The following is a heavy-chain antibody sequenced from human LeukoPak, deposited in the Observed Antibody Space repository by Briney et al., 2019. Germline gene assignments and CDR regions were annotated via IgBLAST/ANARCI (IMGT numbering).Heavy chain of an antibody. V-gene: IGHV4-59*01. CDR3: ARFVGSSWLAFDI. D-gene: IGHD6-13*01. Sequence: SETLSLTCNVSGGSTSSYYWSWIRQPPGKGLECIGYIHYSGSTNYNPSLKSRVTISADTSKNQFSLKLRSVTAADTAVYYCARFVGSSWLAFDIWGQGTKVTVSS. CDR2: IHYSGST. J-gene: IGHJ3*02. CDR1: GGSTSSYY.